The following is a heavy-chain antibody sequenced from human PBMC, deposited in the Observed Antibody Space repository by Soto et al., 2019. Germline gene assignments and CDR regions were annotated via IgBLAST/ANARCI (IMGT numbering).Heavy chain of an antibody. CDR1: GFTFSSYA. J-gene: IGHJ1*01. Sequence: GGSLRLSCAASGFTFSSYAMSWVRQAPGKGLEWVSAISGSGGSTYYADSVKGRFTISRDNSKNTLYLQMNSLRAEDTAVYYCAKEGYTTVTTLIPYFQHWGQGTLVTVSS. D-gene: IGHD4-17*01. CDR2: ISGSGGST. CDR3: AKEGYTTVTTLIPYFQH. V-gene: IGHV3-23*01.